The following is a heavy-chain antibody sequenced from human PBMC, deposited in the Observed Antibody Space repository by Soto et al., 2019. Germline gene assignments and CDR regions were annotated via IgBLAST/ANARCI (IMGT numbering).Heavy chain of an antibody. J-gene: IGHJ4*02. CDR2: IYYSGTT. CDR3: ARREIQGPIDY. D-gene: IGHD1-26*01. Sequence: SETLSLTCAVSGYSISSSNWWGLIRQPPGKGLEWIGYIYYSGTTYYNPSLKSRVTMSVDTSKNQFSLKLTSVTAVDTAVYYCARREIQGPIDYWGQGPLVTVSS. V-gene: IGHV4-28*01. CDR1: GYSISSSNW.